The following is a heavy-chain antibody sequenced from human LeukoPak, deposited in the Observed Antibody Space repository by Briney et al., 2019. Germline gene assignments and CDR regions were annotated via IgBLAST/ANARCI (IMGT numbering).Heavy chain of an antibody. CDR3: ARRRWADAFDI. CDR1: GYSFSNYW. CDR2: IYPGDSDT. J-gene: IGHJ3*02. V-gene: IGHV5-51*01. Sequence: GESLKISCKGSGYSFSNYWIAWVRQMPGKGLEWMGIIYPGDSDTTYSPSFQGQVTITADKSISTAYLQWSSLKASDTAMYYCARRRWADAFDIWGQGTMVTVSS. D-gene: IGHD4-23*01.